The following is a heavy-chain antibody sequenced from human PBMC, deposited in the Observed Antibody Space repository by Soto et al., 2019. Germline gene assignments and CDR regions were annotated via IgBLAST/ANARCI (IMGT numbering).Heavy chain of an antibody. D-gene: IGHD2-2*02. CDR3: ARGRIVLVPAAILHDY. J-gene: IGHJ4*02. Sequence: ASVKVSCRASGYTFTSYDINWVRQATGQGLEWMGWMNPNSGNTGYAQKFQGRVTMTRNTSISTAYMELSSLRSEDTAVYYCARGRIVLVPAAILHDYWGQGSLVIVSS. CDR2: MNPNSGNT. CDR1: GYTFTSYD. V-gene: IGHV1-8*01.